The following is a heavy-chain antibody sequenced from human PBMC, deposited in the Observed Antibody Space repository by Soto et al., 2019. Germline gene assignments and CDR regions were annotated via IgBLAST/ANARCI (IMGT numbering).Heavy chain of an antibody. CDR2: INVYNGNT. CDR1: GYSFTNYV. Sequence: QVQLVQSGGEVKKPGASVKVSCKASGYSFTNYVISWVREAPGQGIEWMGWINVYNGNTKDAQKVQGRVTMTTDTSTSTAYMELRSLRSDDTAVYYCARGVGSGSYYNQYNWFDPWGQGTLVTVSS. CDR3: ARGVGSGSYYNQYNWFDP. J-gene: IGHJ5*02. D-gene: IGHD3-10*01. V-gene: IGHV1-18*01.